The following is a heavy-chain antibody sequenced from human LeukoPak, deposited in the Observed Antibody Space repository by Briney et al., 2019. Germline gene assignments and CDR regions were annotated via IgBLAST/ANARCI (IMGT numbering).Heavy chain of an antibody. CDR3: ARGLYYYDSSGYLDDAFDI. CDR1: GGSFSGYY. D-gene: IGHD3-22*01. CDR2: INHSGST. V-gene: IGHV4-34*01. Sequence: SETLSLTCAVYGGSFSGYYWSWIRQPPGKGLEWIGEINHSGSTNYNPSLKSRVTISVDTSKNQFSLKLSSVTAADTAVYYCARGLYYYDSSGYLDDAFDIWGQGTMVTVS. J-gene: IGHJ3*02.